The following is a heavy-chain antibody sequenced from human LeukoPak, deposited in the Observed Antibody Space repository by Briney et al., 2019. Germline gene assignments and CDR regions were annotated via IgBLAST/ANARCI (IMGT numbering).Heavy chain of an antibody. CDR2: INQDGSEK. J-gene: IGHJ4*02. Sequence: GGSLRLSCAASGFTFSASWMAWVRQAPGKGLEWVTNINQDGSEKYYVDSVKGRFTISRDNARNALYLQMNSLRTEDTAVYYCARGDRGFDYWGQGTLVTVSS. V-gene: IGHV3-7*01. CDR3: ARGDRGFDY. CDR1: GFTFSASW.